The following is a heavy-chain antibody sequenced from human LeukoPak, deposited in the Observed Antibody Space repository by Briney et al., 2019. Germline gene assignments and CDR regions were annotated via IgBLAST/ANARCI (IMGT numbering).Heavy chain of an antibody. CDR1: GYTFSSGG. D-gene: IGHD3-22*01. CDR2: IRGVYGDT. Sequence: GASVKLSCKISGYTFSSGGSRWVGQAPGQGLEWMGWIRGVYGDTDYEQKFQDRVTLTTDTSKRTAYMELRSLRSDDTAEYCCARVGSDFGYSNYWGQGTQVTVSS. J-gene: IGHJ4*02. V-gene: IGHV1-18*01. CDR3: ARVGSDFGYSNY.